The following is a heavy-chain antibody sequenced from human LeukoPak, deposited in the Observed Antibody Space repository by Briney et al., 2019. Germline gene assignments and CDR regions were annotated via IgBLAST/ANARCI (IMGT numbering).Heavy chain of an antibody. CDR1: GGTFCSYA. V-gene: IGHV1-69*05. J-gene: IGHJ4*02. D-gene: IGHD1-26*01. Sequence: SVKVSCKASGGTFCSYAISWVRQAPGQGLEWMGRIIPIFGTANYAQKFQGRVTITTDESTSTAYMELSSLRSEDTAVYYCARAVSGSYDYWGQGTLVTVSS. CDR2: IIPIFGTA. CDR3: ARAVSGSYDY.